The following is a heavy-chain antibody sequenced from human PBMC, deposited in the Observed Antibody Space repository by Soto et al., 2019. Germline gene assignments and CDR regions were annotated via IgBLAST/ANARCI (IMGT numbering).Heavy chain of an antibody. CDR1: GGTFSSYA. CDR2: IIPSFGTA. D-gene: IGHD3-22*01. V-gene: IGHV1-69*13. Sequence: SVKVSCKASGGTFSSYAISWVRQAPGQGLEWMGGIIPSFGTANYAQEFQGRVTITADESTSTAYMELSSLRSEDTAVYYCASGRFVYYYDSSGYYYYYYYGMDVWGQGTTVTVSS. CDR3: ASGRFVYYYDSSGYYYYYYYGMDV. J-gene: IGHJ6*02.